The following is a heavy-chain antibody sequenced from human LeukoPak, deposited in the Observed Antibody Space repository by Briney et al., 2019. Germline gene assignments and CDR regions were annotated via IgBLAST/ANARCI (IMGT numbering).Heavy chain of an antibody. J-gene: IGHJ4*02. D-gene: IGHD6-19*01. CDR2: IFYSGST. CDR3: ARYSGWPQAPMYYFDY. V-gene: IGHV4-39*01. Sequence: PSETLSLTCTVSGGSISSGGYSWGWIRQPPGEGLECIGSIFYSGSTYYNPSLKSRVTISVDTSENQFSLKLSSVTAADTAVYYCARYSGWPQAPMYYFDYWGQGTLVTVSS. CDR1: GGSISSGGYS.